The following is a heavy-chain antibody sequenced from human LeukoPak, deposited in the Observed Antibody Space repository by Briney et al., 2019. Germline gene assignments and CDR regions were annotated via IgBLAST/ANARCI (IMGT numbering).Heavy chain of an antibody. V-gene: IGHV3-7*01. D-gene: IGHD3-3*01. CDR1: GFTISSYW. J-gene: IGHJ4*02. Sequence: PGGSLRLSCAASGFTISSYWMSWVRQAPGKGLEWVANIKQDGSEKYYVDSVKGRFTISRDNAKNSLYLQMNSLRAEDTAVYYCARAAPRTPYEDYWGQGTLVTVSS. CDR2: IKQDGSEK. CDR3: ARAAPRTPYEDY.